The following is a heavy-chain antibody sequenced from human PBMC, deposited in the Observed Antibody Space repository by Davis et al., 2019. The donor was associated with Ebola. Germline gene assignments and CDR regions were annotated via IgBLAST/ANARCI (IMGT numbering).Heavy chain of an antibody. CDR2: INQSGNT. CDR1: GDSIHSYNW. V-gene: IGHV4-4*02. CDR3: ATSSSWYSTGMDV. Sequence: SETLSLTCAVSGDSIHSYNWWTWVRQSPGKGLEWIGQINQSGNTNYNPSLESRATISLDKSKSQFSLRLTSVTAADTAVYYCATSSSWYSTGMDVWGQGTTVTVSS. D-gene: IGHD6-13*01. J-gene: IGHJ6*02.